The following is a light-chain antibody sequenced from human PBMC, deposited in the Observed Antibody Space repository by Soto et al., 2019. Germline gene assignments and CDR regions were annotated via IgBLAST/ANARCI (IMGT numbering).Light chain of an antibody. J-gene: IGLJ3*02. V-gene: IGLV1-40*01. CDR1: SSNIGAGYD. CDR3: QSYDDSLSCSV. CDR2: GNT. Sequence: QSVLTQPPSVSGAPGQRVTISFTGSSSNIGAGYDVHWYQQLPGTAPKLLIYGNTNRLSGVPDRFSGSKSDTSASLAITGLQAEDEADYYCQSYDDSLSCSVFGGGTKLTVL.